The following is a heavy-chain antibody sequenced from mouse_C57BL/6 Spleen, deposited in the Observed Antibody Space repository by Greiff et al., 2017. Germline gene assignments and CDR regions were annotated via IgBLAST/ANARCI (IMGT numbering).Heavy chain of an antibody. J-gene: IGHJ4*01. CDR3: AREGDEYYYAMDY. V-gene: IGHV1-64*01. CDR2: IHPNSGST. D-gene: IGHD3-3*01. Sequence: QVQLQQPGAELVKPGASVKLSCKASGYTFTSYWMHWVKQRPGQGLEWIGMIHPNSGSTNYNEKFKSKATLTVDKSSSTAYMQLSSLTSEDSAVYDCAREGDEYYYAMDYWGQGTSVTVPS. CDR1: GYTFTSYW.